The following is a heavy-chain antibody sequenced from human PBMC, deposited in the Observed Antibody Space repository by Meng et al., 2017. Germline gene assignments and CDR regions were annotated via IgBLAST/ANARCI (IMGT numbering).Heavy chain of an antibody. CDR1: ASSVHSSHYY. V-gene: IGHV4-61*01. J-gene: IGHJ4*02. CDR3: ARDCSGGSCYSIGV. Sequence: PPSPPSFPRTVFASSVHSSHYYWSCIRKPPGTGMVWIGNIDSSASTNYTPSLNSRVTISVDTSKNQFSLKLSSVTAADTAVYYCARDCSGGSCYSIGVWGQGTLVTVSS. CDR2: IDSSAST. D-gene: IGHD2-15*01.